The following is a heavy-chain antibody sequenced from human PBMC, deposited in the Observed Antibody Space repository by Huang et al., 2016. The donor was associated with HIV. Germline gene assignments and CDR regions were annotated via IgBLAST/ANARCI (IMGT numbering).Heavy chain of an antibody. V-gene: IGHV1-18*01. CDR1: GYSFTDYG. CDR2: ISAFKGDT. J-gene: IGHJ3*01. D-gene: IGHD3-22*01. CDR3: ARDPKYHRIGYYRQRRGIDV. Sequence: QAQLMQSGPEVKKPGASVKVSCKTSGYSFTDYGITWVRKAPGQGPEWVGWISAFKGDTGRARRLQGRVTLTTDTSTSMAYMELRSLRFDDTAVYFCARDPKYHRIGYYRQRRGIDVWGQGTMVSVSS.